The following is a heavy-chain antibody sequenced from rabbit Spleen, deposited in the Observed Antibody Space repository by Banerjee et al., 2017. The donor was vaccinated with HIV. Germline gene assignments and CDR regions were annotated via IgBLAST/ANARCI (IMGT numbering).Heavy chain of an antibody. CDR1: GFSFSSNYW. J-gene: IGHJ4*01. CDR2: IVDGDTNT. D-gene: IGHD3-1*01. CDR3: ARDLASVVGWNFNL. Sequence: QQQLKETGGGLVKPEGSLTLTCTASGFSFSSNYWISWVRQAPGKGLEWIAFIVDGDTNTYYASWAKGRFIMSRTSSTTVTLQMTSLTAADTATYICARDLASVVGWNFNLWGPGTLVTVS. V-gene: IGHV1S45*01.